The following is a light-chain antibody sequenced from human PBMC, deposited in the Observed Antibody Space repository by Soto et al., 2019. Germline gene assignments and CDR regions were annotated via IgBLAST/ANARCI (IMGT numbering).Light chain of an antibody. Sequence: IQMAQAPSSLSASFGDIVTISCRASQGIGNALGWYQQKPGKPPKVLIYGASNLQSGVPSRFSGSGSGTEFTLTIIGLQPDDLATYYCQQYHSYSPTFGQGTKVDIK. CDR2: GAS. CDR3: QQYHSYSPT. J-gene: IGKJ1*01. CDR1: QGIGNA. V-gene: IGKV1-17*01.